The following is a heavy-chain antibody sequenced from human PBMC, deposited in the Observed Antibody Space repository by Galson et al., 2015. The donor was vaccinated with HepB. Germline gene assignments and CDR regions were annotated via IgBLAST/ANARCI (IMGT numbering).Heavy chain of an antibody. CDR2: IYPGDSDT. CDR3: ARLLGYYYDSSGGNYFDY. Sequence: QSGAEVKKPGESLKISCKGSGYSFTSYWIGWVRQMPGKGLEWMGIIYPGDSDTRYSPSFQGQVTISADKSISTAYLQWSSLKASDTAMYYCARLLGYYYDSSGGNYFDYWGQGTLVAVSS. J-gene: IGHJ4*02. D-gene: IGHD3-22*01. CDR1: GYSFTSYW. V-gene: IGHV5-51*01.